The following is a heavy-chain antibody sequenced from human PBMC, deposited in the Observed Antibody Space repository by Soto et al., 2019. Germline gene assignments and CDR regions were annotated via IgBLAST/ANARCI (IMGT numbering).Heavy chain of an antibody. V-gene: IGHV4-4*02. CDR1: GGSISSSNW. Sequence: QVQLQESGPGLVKPSGTLSLTCAVSGGSISSSNWWSWVRQPPGKGLEWIGEIYHSGSTNYNPSLKGRVTISVDKSTNQSSLKRSSVTAADTAVYYCARDIRDDDYGDHALGYWGQGTLVTVSS. CDR2: IYHSGST. J-gene: IGHJ4*02. CDR3: ARDIRDDDYGDHALGY. D-gene: IGHD4-17*01.